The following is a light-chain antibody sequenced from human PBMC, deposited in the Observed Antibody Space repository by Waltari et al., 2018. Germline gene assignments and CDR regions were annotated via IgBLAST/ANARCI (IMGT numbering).Light chain of an antibody. CDR1: SSDY. Sequence: QSALTQPPSASGSPGQSVTISCTGTSSDYVSWFPHHPGKAPKLMLYEVSKRPSGVPDRFSGSKSGNTASLTVSGLQADDEAHYYCSSYADNTLVFGGGTKLTVL. CDR2: EVS. V-gene: IGLV2-8*01. CDR3: SSYADNTLV. J-gene: IGLJ3*02.